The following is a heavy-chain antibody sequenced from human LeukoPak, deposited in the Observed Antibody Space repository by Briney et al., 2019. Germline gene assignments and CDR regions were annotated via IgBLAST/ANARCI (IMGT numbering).Heavy chain of an antibody. CDR3: ARTFDS. CDR2: IGNSGSPI. Sequence: EGSLRLSCAASGFTFSSYEMNWVRQAPGKGLEWVSYIGNSGSPIYYADSVKGRFTIFRDNAKNSLFLQMSSLRAEGTAVYYCARTFDSWGQGTLVTVSS. CDR1: GFTFSSYE. J-gene: IGHJ4*02. V-gene: IGHV3-48*03.